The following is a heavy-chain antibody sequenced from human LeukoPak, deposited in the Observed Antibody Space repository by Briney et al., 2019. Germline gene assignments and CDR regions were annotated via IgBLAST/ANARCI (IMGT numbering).Heavy chain of an antibody. D-gene: IGHD2-2*01. Sequence: PGGSLRLSCAASGFTLSDYYMSWIRQTPGKGLEWVSYISGSGSTQYYTDSVKGRFTISRDNAKNSLYLQMDSLSAEDTAVYYCARVIGSASCALDYWGQGTLVTVSS. CDR1: GFTLSDYY. J-gene: IGHJ4*02. CDR3: ARVIGSASCALDY. V-gene: IGHV3-11*01. CDR2: ISGSGSTQ.